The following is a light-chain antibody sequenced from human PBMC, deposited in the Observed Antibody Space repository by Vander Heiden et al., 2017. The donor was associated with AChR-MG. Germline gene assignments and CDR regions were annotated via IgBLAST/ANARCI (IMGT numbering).Light chain of an antibody. V-gene: IGLV3-1*01. CDR1: NLGEKY. CDR3: QAWDRSTVV. Sequence: SYELTQPPSLSVSPGQTASITCSGDNLGEKYAGWYQQKSGQSPVLVIYQDSTRPSGIPERFSGSKSGDTATLTISGTQAMDEADYYCQAWDRSTVVFGGGTKLTVL. CDR2: QDS. J-gene: IGLJ2*01.